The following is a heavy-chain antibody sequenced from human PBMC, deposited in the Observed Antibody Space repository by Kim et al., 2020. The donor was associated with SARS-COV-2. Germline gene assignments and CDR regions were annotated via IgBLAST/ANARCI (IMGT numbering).Heavy chain of an antibody. D-gene: IGHD6-6*01. V-gene: IGHV4-39*02. CDR2: IYYTGDT. CDR1: GGSVSSSNYY. CDR3: ARLEYSSSSRLFDP. J-gene: IGHJ5*02. Sequence: SETLSFTCTVSGGSVSSSNYYWGWIRQPPGKGLEWIGNIYYTGDTYYNPSLKSRVTISVDTSKNHFSLKLSSLTAADTAVYYCARLEYSSSSRLFDPWGQGTLVTVSS.